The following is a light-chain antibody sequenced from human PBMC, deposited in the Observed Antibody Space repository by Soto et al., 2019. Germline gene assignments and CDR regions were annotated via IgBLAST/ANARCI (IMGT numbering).Light chain of an antibody. V-gene: IGKV1-5*03. CDR1: QSISNW. Sequence: DIQMTQSPSTLSASVGDRVTITCRASQSISNWLAWYQQKPGKAPTLLIYRASNLEGGVPSRFSGSGSGTDFTLTISSLQPDDFATYYCQQYDSYSREFGQGTKVEIK. CDR3: QQYDSYSRE. J-gene: IGKJ1*01. CDR2: RAS.